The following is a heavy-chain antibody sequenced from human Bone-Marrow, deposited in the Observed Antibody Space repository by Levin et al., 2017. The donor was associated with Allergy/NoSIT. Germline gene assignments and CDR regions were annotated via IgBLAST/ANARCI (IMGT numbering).Heavy chain of an antibody. CDR3: ATHEVPAITFDH. CDR1: GDSISTDLYY. D-gene: IGHD2-2*01. J-gene: IGHJ4*02. V-gene: IGHV4-39*01. CDR2: IYYSGAT. Sequence: SETLSLTCSVSGDSISTDLYYWGWIRQPPGKGLEWLGSIYYSGATSYNPSLKSRVTISVDTSKNQFSLKVTSVTAADTALYFCATHEVPAITFDHWGLGTLVTVSS.